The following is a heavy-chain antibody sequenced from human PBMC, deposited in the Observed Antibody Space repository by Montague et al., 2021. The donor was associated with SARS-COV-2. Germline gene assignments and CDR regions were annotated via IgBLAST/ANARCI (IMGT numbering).Heavy chain of an antibody. CDR3: VRYSGWFYFDF. Sequence: CAISGDSVSSNSLASSWIRQSPSIALACLGRTYYRSKWYSDYAPSVRGRLTVNPDASKNEFSLELNYVTPEDTAVYYCVRYSGWFYFDFWGQGTLVTVSS. D-gene: IGHD6-19*01. CDR1: GDSVSSNSLA. CDR2: TYYRSKWYS. V-gene: IGHV6-1*01. J-gene: IGHJ4*02.